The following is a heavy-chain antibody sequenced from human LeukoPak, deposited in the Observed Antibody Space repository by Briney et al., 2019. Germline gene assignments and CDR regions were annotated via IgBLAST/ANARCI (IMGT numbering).Heavy chain of an antibody. D-gene: IGHD3-10*01. J-gene: IGHJ4*02. V-gene: IGHV3-74*01. CDR3: ARYYASGNYFDS. CDR1: RFTFSSYW. Sequence: QPGGSLRLSCAASRFTFSSYWMHWVRQAPGKGLVWVSRINSDGYSISYADSVKGRFTISRDNAKNTLYLHMNSLRAEDTAVYYCARYYASGNYFDSWGQGTLVTVSS. CDR2: INSDGYSI.